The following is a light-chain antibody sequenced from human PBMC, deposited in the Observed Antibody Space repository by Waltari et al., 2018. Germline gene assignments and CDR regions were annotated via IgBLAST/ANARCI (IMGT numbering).Light chain of an antibody. J-gene: IGKJ3*01. CDR3: QLLVNWPLFT. V-gene: IGKV3-11*01. CDR2: ETS. CDR1: QSVSNY. Sequence: EIVLTQSPATLSVSPGERATLSCRASQSVSNYLAWYQQKPGQAPRLLIYETSNRASGIPARFSVSGSGTDFTLTISSLEPEDFAVYYCQLLVNWPLFTFGPGTKVDIK.